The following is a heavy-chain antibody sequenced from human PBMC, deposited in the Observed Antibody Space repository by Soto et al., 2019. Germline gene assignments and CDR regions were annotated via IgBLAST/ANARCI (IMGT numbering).Heavy chain of an antibody. J-gene: IGHJ4*02. Sequence: SVKVSCTASGFTFSTSTIQWVRQIRGHRLEWIGWIVVGNGNTNFAQNLRQRVTFSRDMSTSTAYMELSSLRSDDTAMYYCATASAGYTFGFDLWGQGSLVTVSS. CDR1: GFTFSTST. V-gene: IGHV1-58*02. CDR3: ATASAGYTFGFDL. D-gene: IGHD6-13*01. CDR2: IVVGNGNT.